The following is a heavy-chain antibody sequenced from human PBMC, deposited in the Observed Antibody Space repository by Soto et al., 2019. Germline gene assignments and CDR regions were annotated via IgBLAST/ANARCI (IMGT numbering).Heavy chain of an antibody. J-gene: IGHJ4*02. CDR1: GYTFTSYY. D-gene: IGHD5-12*01. V-gene: IGHV1-46*01. CDR2: INPSGGST. CDR3: AREVRDGYNSGAFDY. Sequence: PAASVKVSCKASGYTFTSYYMHWVRQAPGQGLEWMGIINPSGGSTSYAQKFQGRVTMTRDTSTSTVYMELSSLRSEDTAVYYCAREVRDGYNSGAFDYWGQGTLVTVSS.